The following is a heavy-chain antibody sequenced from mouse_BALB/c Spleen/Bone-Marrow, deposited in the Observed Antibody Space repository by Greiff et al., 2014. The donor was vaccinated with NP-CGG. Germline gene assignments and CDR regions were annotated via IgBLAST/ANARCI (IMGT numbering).Heavy chain of an antibody. V-gene: IGHV1-69*02. CDR2: IYPSDSYT. CDR1: GYTFISYW. CDR3: TRREGNYAFAY. D-gene: IGHD2-1*01. J-gene: IGHJ3*01. Sequence: QVQLKESGAELVRPGASVKLSCKASGYTFISYWINWVKQRPGQGLEWIGNIYPSDSYTNYNQKFKDKATLTVDKSSSTAYMQLSSPTSEDSAVYYCTRREGNYAFAYWGQGTLVTVSA.